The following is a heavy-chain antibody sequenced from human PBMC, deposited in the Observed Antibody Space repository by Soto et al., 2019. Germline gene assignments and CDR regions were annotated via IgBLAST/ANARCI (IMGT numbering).Heavy chain of an antibody. CDR2: TYYRSKWYN. Sequence: SQTLSLTCAISGDSVSSNSAAWNWIRQSPSRGLEWLRRTYYRSKWYNDYAVSVKSRITINPDTSKNQFSLQLNSVTPEDTAVYYCARGQSSSRAYYYYGMDVWGQGTTVTVSS. CDR1: GDSVSSNSAA. D-gene: IGHD6-6*01. J-gene: IGHJ6*02. CDR3: ARGQSSSRAYYYYGMDV. V-gene: IGHV6-1*01.